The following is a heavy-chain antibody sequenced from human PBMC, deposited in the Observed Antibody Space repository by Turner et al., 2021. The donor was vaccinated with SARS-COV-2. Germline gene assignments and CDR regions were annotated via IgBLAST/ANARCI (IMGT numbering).Heavy chain of an antibody. CDR1: GGSISSYY. V-gene: IGHV4-59*08. Sequence: QVQLQESGPGLVKPSETLSLTCTVSGGSISSYYWSWIRQPPGKGLEWIGYIYYSGSTNYNPSLKSRVTISIDTSKNQFSLKLSSVTAADTAVYYGARHGNELGIQLWGQGTLVTVSS. CDR2: IYYSGST. J-gene: IGHJ4*02. CDR3: ARHGNELGIQL. D-gene: IGHD5-18*01.